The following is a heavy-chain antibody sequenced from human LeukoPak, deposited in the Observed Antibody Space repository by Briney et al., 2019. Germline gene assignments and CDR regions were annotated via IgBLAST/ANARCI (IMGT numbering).Heavy chain of an antibody. D-gene: IGHD3-10*01. CDR3: ARAVPMARGVNYYDY. CDR2: IGPTGDT. J-gene: IGHJ4*02. CDR1: GFTFSSSD. V-gene: IGHV3-13*01. Sequence: GGSLRLSCAASGFTFSSSDMHWVRQATGKGLEWVSAIGPTGDTYYPGSVKGRFIISRENAGNSLYLQMNSLRAGDTAVYYCARAVPMARGVNYYDYWGQGTLVTVSS.